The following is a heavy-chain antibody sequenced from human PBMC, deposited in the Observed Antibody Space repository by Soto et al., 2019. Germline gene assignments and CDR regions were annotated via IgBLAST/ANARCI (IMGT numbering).Heavy chain of an antibody. D-gene: IGHD7-27*01. V-gene: IGHV1-69*02. J-gene: IGHJ4*02. CDR1: GGTFSTYA. Sequence: QVQLVQSGAEVRKPGSSVKVSCKASGGTFSTYAISWVRQAPGQGLEWMGRIIPILNIANYAQKFQGRVTIMADKSTRTAYMELSSLRSEDTAVYYCARYPTEDLPGFWGQGTLVTVSS. CDR2: IIPILNIA. CDR3: ARYPTEDLPGF.